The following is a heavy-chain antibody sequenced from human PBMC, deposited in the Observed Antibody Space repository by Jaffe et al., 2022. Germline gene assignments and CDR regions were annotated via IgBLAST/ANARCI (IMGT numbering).Heavy chain of an antibody. D-gene: IGHD2-15*01. J-gene: IGHJ4*02. Sequence: QMQLVQSGPEVKKPGTSVKVSCKASGFTFTSSAVQWVRQARGQRLEWIGWIVVGSGNTNYAQKFQERVTITRDMSTSTAYMELSSLRSEDTAVYYCAADPHRTRFLGYCSGGSCYFEDPNFDYWGQGTLVTVSS. CDR3: AADPHRTRFLGYCSGGSCYFEDPNFDY. CDR1: GFTFTSSA. CDR2: IVVGSGNT. V-gene: IGHV1-58*01.